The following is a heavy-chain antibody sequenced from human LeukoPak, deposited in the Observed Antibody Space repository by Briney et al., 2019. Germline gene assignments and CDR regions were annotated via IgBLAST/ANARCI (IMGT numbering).Heavy chain of an antibody. Sequence: PGGSLRLSCAASGFTFSSYSMNWVRQAPGKGLEWVSSISSSSSYIYYADSVKGRFTISRDNAKNSLYLQMNSLRAEDTAVYYCARDSGYDSSGYYPSDAFDIWSQGTMVTVSS. J-gene: IGHJ3*02. CDR3: ARDSGYDSSGYYPSDAFDI. D-gene: IGHD3-22*01. CDR2: ISSSSSYI. CDR1: GFTFSSYS. V-gene: IGHV3-21*01.